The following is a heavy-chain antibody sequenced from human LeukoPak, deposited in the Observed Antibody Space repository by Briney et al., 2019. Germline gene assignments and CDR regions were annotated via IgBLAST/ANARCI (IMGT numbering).Heavy chain of an antibody. D-gene: IGHD3-22*01. CDR2: ISGSGGST. CDR1: GFTFSSYA. Sequence: GGSLRLSCAASGFTFSSYAMSWVRQAPGKGLEWVSAISGSGGSTYYADSVKGRFTISRDNSKNTLYLQMNSLRAEDTAVYYCAKDRNYYYDSSGCYSYYFDYWGQGALVTVSS. V-gene: IGHV3-23*01. CDR3: AKDRNYYYDSSGCYSYYFDY. J-gene: IGHJ4*02.